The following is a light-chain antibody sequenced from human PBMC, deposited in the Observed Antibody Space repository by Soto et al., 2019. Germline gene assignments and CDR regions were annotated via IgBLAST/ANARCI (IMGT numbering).Light chain of an antibody. Sequence: DIVLTQSPPTLSLSPGNRLTLPCMANARISRSLAWYQQRPGQPHRILIYDXSFRDTGIQERFSASGSGTDFTLSITSLEPEDLAVYYCQLSQQRSSWQPIACGQGTRLEIK. CDR3: QLSQQRSSWQPIA. V-gene: IGKV3-11*01. J-gene: IGKJ5*01. CDR1: ARISRS. CDR2: DXS.